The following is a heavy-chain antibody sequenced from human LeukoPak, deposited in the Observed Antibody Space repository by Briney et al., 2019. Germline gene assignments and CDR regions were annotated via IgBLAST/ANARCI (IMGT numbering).Heavy chain of an antibody. CDR1: GGSISSGSYY. J-gene: IGHJ4*02. CDR3: ARDPDY. Sequence: SETLSLTCTVSGGSISSGSYYWSWIRQPAGKGLEWIGRIYTSGSTNYNPSLKSRVTISVDTSKNQFSLKLSSVTAADTAVYYCARDPDYWGQGTLVTVSS. CDR2: IYTSGST. V-gene: IGHV4-61*02.